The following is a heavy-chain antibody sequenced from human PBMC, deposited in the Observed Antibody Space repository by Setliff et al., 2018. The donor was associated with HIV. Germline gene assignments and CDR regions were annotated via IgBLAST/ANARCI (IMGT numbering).Heavy chain of an antibody. Sequence: PSETLSLTCTVSGGSISTYYWSWIRQPPGKGLEWIGSIYFTGSSDNNPSLKSRVTISVDTSKNQFSLKLSSVTAADTAVYYCARDRYAGEIDYWGQGTLVTVSS. V-gene: IGHV4-59*12. J-gene: IGHJ4*02. CDR3: ARDRYAGEIDY. CDR1: GGSISTYY. D-gene: IGHD3-10*01. CDR2: IYFTGSS.